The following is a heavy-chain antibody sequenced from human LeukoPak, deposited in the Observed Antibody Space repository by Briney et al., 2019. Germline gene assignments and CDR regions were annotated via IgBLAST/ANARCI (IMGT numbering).Heavy chain of an antibody. CDR3: ARRVREYSYDAFDI. CDR2: INPNSRGT. D-gene: IGHD5-18*01. CDR1: GYTFTDYY. J-gene: IGHJ3*02. V-gene: IGHV1-2*02. Sequence: ASVKVSCKASGYTFTDYYMHWVRQAPGQGLEWMGWINPNSRGTDSAQKFQGRFSMTRDTSISTAYMELSRLRSDDTAVYYCARRVREYSYDAFDIWGQGTMVTVSS.